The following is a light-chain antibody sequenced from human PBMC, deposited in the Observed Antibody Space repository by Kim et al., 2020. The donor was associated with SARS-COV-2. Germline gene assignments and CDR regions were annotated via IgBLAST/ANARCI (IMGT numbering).Light chain of an antibody. CDR1: KLGDKY. CDR3: QAWDSSTGV. Sequence: SGSPGQTASITGSGDKLGDKYVCWYQQKPGQSPVRVIYEDSRRPSGIPERFLGSNSGNTATLTISGTQAMDEADYYCQAWDSSTGVFGGGTQLTVL. CDR2: EDS. J-gene: IGLJ3*02. V-gene: IGLV3-1*01.